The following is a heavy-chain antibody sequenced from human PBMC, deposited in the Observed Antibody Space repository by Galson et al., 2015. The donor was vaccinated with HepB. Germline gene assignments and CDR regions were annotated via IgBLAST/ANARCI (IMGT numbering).Heavy chain of an antibody. V-gene: IGHV5-10-1*01. CDR3: ARKLLWFGELPPGTNYYYGMDV. J-gene: IGHJ6*02. D-gene: IGHD3-10*01. CDR2: IDPSDSYT. CDR1: GYSFTSYW. Sequence: QSGAEVKKPGESLRISCKGSGYSFTSYWISWVRQMPGKGLEWMGRIDPSDSYTNYSPSFQGHVTISADKSISTAYLQWSSLKASDTAMYYCARKLLWFGELPPGTNYYYGMDVWGQGTTVTVSS.